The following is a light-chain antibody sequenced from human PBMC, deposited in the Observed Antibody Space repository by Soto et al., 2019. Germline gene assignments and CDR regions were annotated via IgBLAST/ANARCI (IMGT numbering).Light chain of an antibody. CDR2: EVS. Sequence: QSALTQPASVSGSPGQSITISCTGTSSDVSGYNYVSWYQQHPSKAPKLMIYEVSNRPSGVSNLFSGSKSGNTASLTISGLQAEDDADYYCSSYTSSSTLVFGTGTKVTVL. V-gene: IGLV2-14*01. CDR3: SSYTSSSTLV. CDR1: SSDVSGYNY. J-gene: IGLJ1*01.